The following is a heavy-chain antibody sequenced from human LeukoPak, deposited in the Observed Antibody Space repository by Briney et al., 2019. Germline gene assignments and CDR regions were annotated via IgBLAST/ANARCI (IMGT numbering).Heavy chain of an antibody. V-gene: IGHV3-23*01. J-gene: IGHJ4*02. Sequence: PSETLSLTCTVSGGSISSSSYYWGWIRQAPGKGLEWVSGISDSGGSTYYADSVKGRFTISRDNSKNTVYLQMNSLRADDTAVYYCAKDGIAVAGTSAWYWGQGTQVTVSS. CDR3: AKDGIAVAGTSAWY. D-gene: IGHD6-19*01. CDR2: ISDSGGST. CDR1: GGSISSSSYY.